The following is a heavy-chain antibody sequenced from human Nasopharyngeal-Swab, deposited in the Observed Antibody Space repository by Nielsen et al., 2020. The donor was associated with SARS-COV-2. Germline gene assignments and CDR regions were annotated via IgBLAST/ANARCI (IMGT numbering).Heavy chain of an antibody. CDR3: ARDPGDYASGYFDY. CDR2: INHSGST. J-gene: IGHJ4*02. Sequence: WIRQPPGKGLEWIGEINHSGSTYYNPSLKSRVTISVDTSKNQFSLKLSSVTAADTAVYYCARDPGDYASGYFDYWGQGTLVTVSS. D-gene: IGHD4-17*01. V-gene: IGHV4-34*01.